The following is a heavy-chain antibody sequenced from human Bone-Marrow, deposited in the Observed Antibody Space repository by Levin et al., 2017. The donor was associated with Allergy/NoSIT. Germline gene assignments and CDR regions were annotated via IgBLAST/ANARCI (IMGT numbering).Heavy chain of an antibody. CDR3: ARSDITGPTFWALDY. Sequence: GESLKISCAASGFAFSSFEMNWVRQAPGRGLEWVSYIDTRSSTIYYADSVKGRFTISRDNAKNSLHLQMDSLRAEDTAVYYCARSDITGPTFWALDYWGQGTLVTVSS. J-gene: IGHJ4*02. CDR2: IDTRSSTI. CDR1: GFAFSSFE. D-gene: IGHD3-16*01. V-gene: IGHV3-48*03.